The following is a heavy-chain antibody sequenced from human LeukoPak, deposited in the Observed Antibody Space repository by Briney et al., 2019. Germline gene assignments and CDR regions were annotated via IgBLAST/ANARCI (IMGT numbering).Heavy chain of an antibody. CDR1: GFTFSDYY. D-gene: IGHD3-3*02. V-gene: IGHV3-20*01. J-gene: IGHJ6*02. CDR3: ARDSTEHYFYGMDV. Sequence: GGSLRLSCAASGFTFSDYYMSWIRQAPGKGLEWVSGINWNGGSTGYADSVKGRFTISRDNAKNSLYLQMNSLRVEDTALYHCARDSTEHYFYGMDVWGQGTTVTVSS. CDR2: INWNGGST.